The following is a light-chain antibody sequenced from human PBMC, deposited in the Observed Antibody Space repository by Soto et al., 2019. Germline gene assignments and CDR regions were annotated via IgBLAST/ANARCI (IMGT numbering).Light chain of an antibody. CDR3: QQYNTYTYN. Sequence: DIQMTQSPSTLSASVGDRVTFTCRASQSINSRLAWYQQKPGKNPKLLIHDASSLESGVPSRFSGSGSGTEFTLTISGLQPDDFATYYCQQYNTYTYNFGQGTKLXIK. CDR2: DAS. J-gene: IGKJ2*01. V-gene: IGKV1-5*01. CDR1: QSINSR.